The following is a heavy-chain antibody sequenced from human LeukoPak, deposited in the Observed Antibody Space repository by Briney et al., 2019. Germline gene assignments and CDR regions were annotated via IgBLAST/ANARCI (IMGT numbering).Heavy chain of an antibody. CDR3: ARGWSSGYREYFQH. V-gene: IGHV1-2*06. CDR1: GYTFTGYY. D-gene: IGHD3-22*01. Sequence: ASVKVSCKASGYTFTGYYMHWVRQAPGQGLEWMGRINPNSGGTNYAQKFQGRVTMTRDTSISTAYMELSSLRSEDTAVYYCARGWSSGYREYFQHWGQGTLVTVSS. J-gene: IGHJ1*01. CDR2: INPNSGGT.